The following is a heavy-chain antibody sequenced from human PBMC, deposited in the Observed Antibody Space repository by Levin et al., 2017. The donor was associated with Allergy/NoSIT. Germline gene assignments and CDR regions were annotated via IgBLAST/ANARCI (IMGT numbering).Heavy chain of an antibody. D-gene: IGHD2-21*02. CDR1: GFTFSSYW. CDR2: INTDGSST. CDR3: ARGCDGACYGTH. Sequence: LSLPCAASGFTFSSYWMHWVRQVPGKGLVWVSRINTDGSSTNYADSVKGRFTVSRDNARNTLYLQLNGLRAEDTAIYYCARGCDGACYGTHWGQGALVTVSS. J-gene: IGHJ4*02. V-gene: IGHV3-74*01.